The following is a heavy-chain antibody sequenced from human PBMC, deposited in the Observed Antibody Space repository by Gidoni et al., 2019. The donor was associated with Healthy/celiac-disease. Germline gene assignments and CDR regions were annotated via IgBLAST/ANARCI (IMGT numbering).Heavy chain of an antibody. CDR2: TGPDGSEK. V-gene: IGHV3-7*01. J-gene: IGHJ4*02. CDR1: GFTFSRSW. D-gene: IGHD6-13*01. CDR3: ARDGSGYSIS. Sequence: EVQLVESGGGLVQPGGSLRLYGAAAGFTFSRSWMSWFRQAPGKGLEWVANTGPDGSEKYFVDSGNGRFTISRDNAKNSLYLQMDSLRAEDTVVYYCARDGSGYSISWGQGTLVTVSS.